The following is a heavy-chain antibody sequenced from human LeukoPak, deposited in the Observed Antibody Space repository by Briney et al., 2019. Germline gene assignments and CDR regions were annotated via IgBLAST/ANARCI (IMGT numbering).Heavy chain of an antibody. CDR3: ARLAAYTSTWSWFDP. Sequence: AAPTVSCKASGYAFTAYYLQWVRQAPGQGLEWVAYINPDTGGTSYAQKFEGRVTVTRDTSITTAYMEMTRLTSDDTAVYYCARLAAYTSTWSWFDPWGQGTLVTVSS. J-gene: IGHJ5*02. V-gene: IGHV1-2*02. CDR2: INPDTGGT. CDR1: GYAFTAYY. D-gene: IGHD6-13*01.